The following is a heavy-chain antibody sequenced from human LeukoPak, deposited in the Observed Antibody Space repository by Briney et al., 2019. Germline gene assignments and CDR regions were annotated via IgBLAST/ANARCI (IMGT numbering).Heavy chain of an antibody. Sequence: GGSLRLSCAASGFIFDDYAMHWVRQAPGKGLEWVSGISWNSGSIVYADSVKGRFTISRDSAKNSLYLQMNSLRAEDMALYYCAKGYSYGSTYYFDYWGQGTLVTVSS. D-gene: IGHD5-18*01. J-gene: IGHJ4*02. CDR1: GFIFDDYA. CDR3: AKGYSYGSTYYFDY. CDR2: ISWNSGSI. V-gene: IGHV3-9*03.